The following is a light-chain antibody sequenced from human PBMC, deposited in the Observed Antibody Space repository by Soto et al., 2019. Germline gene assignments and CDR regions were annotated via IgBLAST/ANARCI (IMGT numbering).Light chain of an antibody. V-gene: IGKV1-39*01. J-gene: IGKJ4*01. Sequence: DIQMTQSPSSLSASVGDRVTITCRASQSISNYLNWYQQKPGKAPKLLIYAASSLQRGVPSRFSGSESGTDFTLTISSLQPEDFATYYCQQSYNTPITFGGGTKVDIK. CDR1: QSISNY. CDR2: AAS. CDR3: QQSYNTPIT.